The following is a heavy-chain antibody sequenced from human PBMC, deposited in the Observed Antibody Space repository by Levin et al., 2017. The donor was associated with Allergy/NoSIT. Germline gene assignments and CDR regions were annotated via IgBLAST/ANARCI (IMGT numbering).Heavy chain of an antibody. CDR3: ARGPVPLRAYYYYGMDV. D-gene: IGHD6-6*01. CDR2: IIPIFGTA. J-gene: IGHJ6*02. Sequence: GGSLRLSCKASGGTFSSYAISWVRQAPGQGLEWMGGIIPIFGTANYAQKFQGRVTITADESTSTAYMELSSLRSEDTAVYYCARGPVPLRAYYYYGMDVWGQGTTVTVSS. V-gene: IGHV1-69*01. CDR1: GGTFSSYA.